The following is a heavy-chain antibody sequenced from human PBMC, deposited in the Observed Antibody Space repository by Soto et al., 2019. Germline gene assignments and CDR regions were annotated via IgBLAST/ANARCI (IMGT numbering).Heavy chain of an antibody. D-gene: IGHD3-10*01. V-gene: IGHV1-18*01. Sequence: GASVKVSCKASGYTFTSYGISWVRQAPGQGLEWMGWISAYNGNTNYAQKLQGRVTMTTDTSTSTAYMELRSLRSDDTAGYYCARDGPAASLVVELLYYYYYGMDVWGQGTTVTVSS. CDR1: GYTFTSYG. J-gene: IGHJ6*02. CDR2: ISAYNGNT. CDR3: ARDGPAASLVVELLYYYYYGMDV.